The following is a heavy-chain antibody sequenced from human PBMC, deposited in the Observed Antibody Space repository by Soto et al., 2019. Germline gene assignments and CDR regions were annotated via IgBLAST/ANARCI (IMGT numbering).Heavy chain of an antibody. CDR3: ARDFDVNTALDYWYFDL. V-gene: IGHV4-4*07. CDR2: IYGSGRT. CDR1: GGSTTNYY. Sequence: QVQLQESGPGQVKPSETLSLTCTVSGGSTTNYYWSWLRQPAGKGLEYIGRIYGSGRTNYNPSLKNRVTMSVSLNQMSLRLTSVTAADTAVYYCARDFDVNTALDYWYFDLWGRGALVTVSS. J-gene: IGHJ2*01. D-gene: IGHD5-18*01.